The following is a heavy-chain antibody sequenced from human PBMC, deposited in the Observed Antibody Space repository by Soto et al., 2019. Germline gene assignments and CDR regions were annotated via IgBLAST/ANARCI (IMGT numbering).Heavy chain of an antibody. Sequence: ASVKVSCKASGYTFFKYFIHWVRQAPGQGLEWIGIINPSRGSATYGPIFQGRVSLTTDMPTSTVYMELSSLRLEDTAIYYCARPLIGNSIDLWGQGTSVTVSS. J-gene: IGHJ3*01. D-gene: IGHD5-12*01. CDR1: GYTFFKYF. CDR3: ARPLIGNSIDL. CDR2: INPSRGSA. V-gene: IGHV1-46*01.